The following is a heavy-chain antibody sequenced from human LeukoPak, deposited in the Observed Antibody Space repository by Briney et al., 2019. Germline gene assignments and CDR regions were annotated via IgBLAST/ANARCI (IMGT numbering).Heavy chain of an antibody. CDR3: ATRSNLYGGNSFYYGMDV. CDR1: GFTFSSYA. D-gene: IGHD4-23*01. V-gene: IGHV3-23*01. J-gene: IGHJ6*02. Sequence: GGSLRLSCAASGFTFSSYAMSWVRQAPGKGLEWVSAISGSGGSTYYADSVKGRFTISRDNSKNTLYLQMNSLRAEDTAVYYCATRSNLYGGNSFYYGMDVWGQGTTATVSS. CDR2: ISGSGGST.